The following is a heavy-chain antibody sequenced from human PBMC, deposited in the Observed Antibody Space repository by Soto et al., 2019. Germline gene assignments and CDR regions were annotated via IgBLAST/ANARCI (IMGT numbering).Heavy chain of an antibody. CDR3: ARVYCSSTSCYELDY. V-gene: IGHV4-59*08. CDR2: IYYSGST. D-gene: IGHD2-2*01. Sequence: PSETLSLTCTVSGGSISSYYWSWIRQPPGKGLEWIGYIYYSGSTNYNPSLKSRVTISVDTSKNQFSLKLSSVTAADTAVYYCARVYCSSTSCYELDYWGQGTLVTVS. CDR1: GGSISSYY. J-gene: IGHJ4*02.